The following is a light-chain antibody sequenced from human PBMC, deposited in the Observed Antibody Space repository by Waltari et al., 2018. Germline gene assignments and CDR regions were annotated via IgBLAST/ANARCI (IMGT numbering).Light chain of an antibody. V-gene: IGKV1-8*01. CDR2: AAS. CDR1: QGISSY. Sequence: AIRMTQSPSSLSASPGHRFTITCRASQGISSYLAWYQQKPGKAPKLLIYAASTLQSGVPSRFSGSGSGTDFTLTISCLQSEDFATYYCQQYYSYPYTFGQGTKLEIK. CDR3: QQYYSYPYT. J-gene: IGKJ2*01.